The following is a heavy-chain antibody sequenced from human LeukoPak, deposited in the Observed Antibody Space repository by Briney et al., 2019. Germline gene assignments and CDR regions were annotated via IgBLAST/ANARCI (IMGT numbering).Heavy chain of an antibody. CDR3: ARAWRGDIVVVVAATDYYYGMDV. CDR2: IYYSGST. J-gene: IGHJ6*02. D-gene: IGHD2-15*01. Sequence: SETLSLTCTVSGGSISSYYWSWIRQPPGKGLEWIGYIYYSGSTNYNPSLKSRVTISVDTSKNQFSLKLSSVTAADTAVYYCARAWRGDIVVVVAATDYYYGMDVWGQGTTVTVSS. V-gene: IGHV4-59*12. CDR1: GGSISSYY.